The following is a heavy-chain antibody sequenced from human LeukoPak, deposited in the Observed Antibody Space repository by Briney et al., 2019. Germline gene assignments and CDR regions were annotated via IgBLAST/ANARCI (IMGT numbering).Heavy chain of an antibody. D-gene: IGHD1-26*01. Sequence: ASVRVSCKVSGYTLTQLSMHWVRQAPGKGLEWMGGFGPEDGETIYAQKFQGRVTMTEDTSTDTAYMELSSLRSDDTAVYYCATDSGTYFLFWGQGTLVTVSS. CDR2: FGPEDGET. CDR1: GYTLTQLS. CDR3: ATDSGTYFLF. J-gene: IGHJ4*02. V-gene: IGHV1-24*01.